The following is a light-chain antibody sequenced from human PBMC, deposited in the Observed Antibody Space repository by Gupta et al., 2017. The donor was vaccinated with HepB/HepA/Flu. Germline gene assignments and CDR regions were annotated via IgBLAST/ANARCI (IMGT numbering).Light chain of an antibody. J-gene: IGKJ5*01. V-gene: IGKV4-1*01. Sequence: DIVITQSPDSLAVSLGERATLNCKSSQTVLYSNNKDFLAWYQQKPGHPPKLRISWASTRESGVPDRFSGSGSGTDFTLTISSLQAEDVAVYYRQQYYDTPITFGQGTRLEI. CDR3: QQYYDTPIT. CDR2: WAS. CDR1: QTVLYSNNKDF.